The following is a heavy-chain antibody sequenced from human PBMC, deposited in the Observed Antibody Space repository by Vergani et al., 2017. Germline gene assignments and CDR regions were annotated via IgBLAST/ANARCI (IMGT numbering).Heavy chain of an antibody. CDR1: GFTFSSYG. V-gene: IGHV3-30*18. CDR2: IPYDGSNK. Sequence: QVQLVESGGGVVQPGRSLRLSCAASGFTFSSYGMHWVRQAPGKGLEWVAVIPYDGSNKYYADSVKGRFTISRDNSKNTLYLQMNSLRAEDTAVYYCAKDEGDSGYYYYYYMDVWGKGTTVTVSS. CDR3: AKDEGDSGYYYYYYMDV. D-gene: IGHD2-21*02. J-gene: IGHJ6*03.